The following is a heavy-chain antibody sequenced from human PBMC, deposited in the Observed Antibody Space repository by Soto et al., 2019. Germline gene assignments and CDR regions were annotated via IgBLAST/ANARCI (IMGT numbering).Heavy chain of an antibody. CDR2: INAGNGNT. CDR1: GYTFTSYA. CDR3: ARGGRSSPTDY. D-gene: IGHD3-16*01. V-gene: IGHV1-3*01. Sequence: QVQLVQSGAEVKKPGASVKVSCKASGYTFTSYAMHWVRQAPGQRLEWMGWINAGNGNTKYSQKFQDRVTLTRDTSASTAYMELSSLRSEDTAVYYCARGGRSSPTDYWGQGTLVTVSS. J-gene: IGHJ4*02.